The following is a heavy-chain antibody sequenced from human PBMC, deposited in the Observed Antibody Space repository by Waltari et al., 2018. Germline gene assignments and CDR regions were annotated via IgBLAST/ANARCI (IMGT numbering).Heavy chain of an antibody. J-gene: IGHJ4*02. CDR3: VRQLTTANPWYIDS. V-gene: IGHV4-39*01. CDR2: VFYNGRT. D-gene: IGHD1-1*01. CDR1: GGSVSSSRYY. Sequence: QVQMQESGPGLVKPSETLSLTCSVSGGSVSSSRYYWGGLRQTPGKGLDCLGSVFYNGRTYYNPSLQSRVTISVDTSKNQFSLSLKSLTAADTAVFYCVRQLTTANPWYIDSWGQGTQVTVSS.